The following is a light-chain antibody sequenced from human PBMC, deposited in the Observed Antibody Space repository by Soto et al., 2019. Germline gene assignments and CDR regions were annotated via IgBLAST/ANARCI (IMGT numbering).Light chain of an antibody. V-gene: IGLV2-8*01. CDR3: CSYADNTDYV. J-gene: IGLJ1*01. CDR1: SSDVGAYNY. CDR2: EVT. Sequence: SALTQPPSASGSLGQSVTISCTGTSSDVGAYNYVSWYQQHPGKAPKLMIYEVTRRPSGVPDRFSGSKSGNTASLNVSGLQAEDEADYYCCSYADNTDYVFGTGTKV.